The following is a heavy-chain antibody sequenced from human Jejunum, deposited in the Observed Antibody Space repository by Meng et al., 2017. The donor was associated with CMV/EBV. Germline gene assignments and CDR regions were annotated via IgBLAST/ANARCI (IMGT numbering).Heavy chain of an antibody. J-gene: IGHJ4*02. CDR3: ARDIYSSSLNWGY. CDR2: VSYDGSHK. CDR1: GFTLSIYA. D-gene: IGHD3-22*01. V-gene: IGHV3-30-3*01. Sequence: QVQRGRVGGGVGQPGRSLRLSCAASGFTLSIYAMHWVRQTPGKGLDGVAVVSYDGSHKYYDDSVKGRFIISRDNSKNTLYLQMNSLRAEDTAVYYCARDIYSSSLNWGYWGQGTLVTVSS.